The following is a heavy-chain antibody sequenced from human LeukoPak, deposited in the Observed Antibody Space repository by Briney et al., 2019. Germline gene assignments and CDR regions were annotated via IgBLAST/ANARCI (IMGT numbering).Heavy chain of an antibody. CDR1: GFTFSSYG. V-gene: IGHV3-30*02. J-gene: IGHJ4*02. D-gene: IGHD3-3*01. CDR2: IRYDGSNK. CDR3: AKDHYDFWSGSNPYYFDY. Sequence: GGSLRLSCAASGFTFSSYGMHWVRQAPGKGLEWVAFIRYDGSNKYYADSVKGRFTISRDNSKNTLYLQMSSLRAEDTAVYYCAKDHYDFWSGSNPYYFDYWGQGTLVTVSS.